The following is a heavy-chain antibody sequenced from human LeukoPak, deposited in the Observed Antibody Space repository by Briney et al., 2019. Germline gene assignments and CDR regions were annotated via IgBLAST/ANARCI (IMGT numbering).Heavy chain of an antibody. Sequence: GGSLRLSCAASGFTFSSYGMHWVRQAPGKGLEWVAVIWYDGSNKYYADSVKGRFTISRDNSKNTLYLQMNSLRAEDTAVYYCAKDGEGYCSSTSCHCNFDYWGQGTLVTVSS. V-gene: IGHV3-30*02. CDR1: GFTFSSYG. D-gene: IGHD2-2*01. CDR2: IWYDGSNK. CDR3: AKDGEGYCSSTSCHCNFDY. J-gene: IGHJ4*02.